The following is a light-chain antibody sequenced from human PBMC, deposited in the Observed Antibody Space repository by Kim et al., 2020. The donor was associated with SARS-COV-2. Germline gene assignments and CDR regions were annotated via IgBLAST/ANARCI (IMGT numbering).Light chain of an antibody. CDR3: QSHDSNLGSFV. V-gene: IGLV1-40*01. J-gene: IGLJ1*01. CDR1: TSNIGASYA. CDR2: DTI. Sequence: QSVLTQPPSVSGAPGQTVSITCTGSTSNIGASYAVHWYQLIPRTAPKLLIYDTIYRPSGVPDRFSASKSGTSASLAITGLQADDEADYYCQSHDSNLGSFVFGTGTKVTVL.